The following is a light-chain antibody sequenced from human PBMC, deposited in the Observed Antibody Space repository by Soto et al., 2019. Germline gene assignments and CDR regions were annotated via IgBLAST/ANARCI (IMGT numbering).Light chain of an antibody. J-gene: IGLJ2*01. CDR1: SIDVGGYEY. V-gene: IGLV2-14*01. CDR3: SSYIHRRTLVV. Sequence: QSALTQPASVSGSPGQSITISCTGTSIDVGGYEYVSWYQHHPGKAPKLMIYGVTNRPSGVSIRFSGSKSGNTASLTISGLQPEDEADYYYSSYIHRRTLVVFGGGTKLTVL. CDR2: GVT.